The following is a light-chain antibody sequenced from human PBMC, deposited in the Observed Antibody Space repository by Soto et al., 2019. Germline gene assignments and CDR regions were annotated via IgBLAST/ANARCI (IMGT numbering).Light chain of an antibody. CDR1: QSIRSNY. J-gene: IGKJ1*01. V-gene: IGKV3-20*01. Sequence: ETVLTQSPGTLYFSPGERATLSCRASQSIRSNYVAWYQQKPGQGPRLLIYGASSRATGIPDRFSGSGSGTDFTLIISRLEPEDFAMYYCQQYGSSPRTFGQGTKVDIK. CDR3: QQYGSSPRT. CDR2: GAS.